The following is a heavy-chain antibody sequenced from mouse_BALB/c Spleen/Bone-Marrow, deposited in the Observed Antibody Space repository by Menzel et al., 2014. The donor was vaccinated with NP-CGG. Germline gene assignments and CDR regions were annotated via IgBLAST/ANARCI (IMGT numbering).Heavy chain of an antibody. V-gene: IGHV1-54*01. Sequence: LEESGAELVRPGTSVKVSCKASGYAFTNYLIEWVKQGPGQGLEWIGVINPGSGGTNYNEKFKGKATLTADKSSSTAYMQLSSLTSDDSAVYFCARQLGPPYAMDYWGQGTSVTVSS. J-gene: IGHJ4*01. CDR2: INPGSGGT. CDR1: GYAFTNYL. D-gene: IGHD3-1*01. CDR3: ARQLGPPYAMDY.